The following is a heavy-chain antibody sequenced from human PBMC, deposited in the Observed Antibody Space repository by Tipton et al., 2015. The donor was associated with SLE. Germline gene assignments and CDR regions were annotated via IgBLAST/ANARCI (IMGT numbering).Heavy chain of an antibody. D-gene: IGHD4-17*01. Sequence: SLRLSCAASGFTVSSYYMGWVRQAPGKGLECVSVLYGGGSTFYAGSVKGRFTISRDNSKNTLSLQMNSLRVEDTGIYYCARVGGYGDYYFAFWGQGTLVSVSS. CDR3: ARVGGYGDYYFAF. V-gene: IGHV3-53*05. CDR2: LYGGGST. J-gene: IGHJ4*02. CDR1: GFTVSSYY.